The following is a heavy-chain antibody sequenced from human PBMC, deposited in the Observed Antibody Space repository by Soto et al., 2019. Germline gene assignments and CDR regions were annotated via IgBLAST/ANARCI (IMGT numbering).Heavy chain of an antibody. CDR1: GGSISSGGYY. CDR3: ARYRAIVATTLYCFDY. V-gene: IGHV4-31*03. Sequence: SETLSLTCTVSGGSISSGGYYWSWIRQHPGKGLEWIGYIYYSGSTYYNPSLKSRVTISVDTSKNQFSLKLSSVTAADTAVYYCARYRAIVATTLYCFDYWGQGTPVTVPS. D-gene: IGHD5-12*01. CDR2: IYYSGST. J-gene: IGHJ4*02.